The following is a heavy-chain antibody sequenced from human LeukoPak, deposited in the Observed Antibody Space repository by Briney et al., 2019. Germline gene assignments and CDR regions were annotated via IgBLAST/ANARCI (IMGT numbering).Heavy chain of an antibody. D-gene: IGHD3-22*01. J-gene: IGHJ4*02. CDR1: GGTFSSYA. Sequence: SVKVSCKASGGTFSSYAISWVRQAPGQGLEWMGGIIPIFGTANYAQKFQGRVTITADESTSTAYMELSSLRSEDTAVYYCARAPPSYYDSSGYHDYWGQGTLVTVSS. CDR3: ARAPPSYYDSSGYHDY. CDR2: IIPIFGTA. V-gene: IGHV1-69*13.